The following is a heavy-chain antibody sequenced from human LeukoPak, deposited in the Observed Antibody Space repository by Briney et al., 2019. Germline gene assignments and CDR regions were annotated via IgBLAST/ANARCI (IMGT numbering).Heavy chain of an antibody. CDR3: AKDNVAAAGRYFDY. V-gene: IGHV3-30*18. Sequence: PGGSLRLSCAASRFTFSNYGMHWVRQAPGKGLEWVALISFDGDNKYFADPVKGRFTISRDNSKNTLYLQMHSLRPEDTAVYYCAKDNVAAAGRYFDYWGQGTLVTVSS. D-gene: IGHD6-13*01. CDR1: RFTFSNYG. J-gene: IGHJ4*02. CDR2: ISFDGDNK.